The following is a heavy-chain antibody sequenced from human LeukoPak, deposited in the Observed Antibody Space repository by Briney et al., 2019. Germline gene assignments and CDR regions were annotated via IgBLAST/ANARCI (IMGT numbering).Heavy chain of an antibody. J-gene: IGHJ5*02. CDR2: INPNSGGT. D-gene: IGHD6-13*01. V-gene: IGHV1-2*02. CDR1: GYTFTGYY. Sequence: ASVKVSCKASGYTFTGYYMHWVRQAPGQGLEWMGWINPNSGGTNYAQKFQGRVTMTRDTSISTAYMELSRLRSDDTAVYYCARSRYSSGWYNDIWFDPWGQGTLVTVSS. CDR3: ARSRYSSGWYNDIWFDP.